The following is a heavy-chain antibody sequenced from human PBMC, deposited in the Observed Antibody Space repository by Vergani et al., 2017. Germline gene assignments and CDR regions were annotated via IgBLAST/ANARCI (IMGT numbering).Heavy chain of an antibody. Sequence: EVQLVESGGGLVQPGRSLRLSCAASGFTFDDYAMHWVRQAPGKGLEWVSGISWNSGSIGYADSVKGRFTISRDNAKNSLYLQMNSLRAEDTALYYSAKSNTAMGNFDYWGQGTLVTVSS. CDR2: ISWNSGSI. V-gene: IGHV3-9*01. CDR1: GFTFDDYA. J-gene: IGHJ4*02. CDR3: AKSNTAMGNFDY. D-gene: IGHD5-18*01.